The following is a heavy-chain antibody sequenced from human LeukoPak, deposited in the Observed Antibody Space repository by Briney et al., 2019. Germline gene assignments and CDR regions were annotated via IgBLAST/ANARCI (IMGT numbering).Heavy chain of an antibody. V-gene: IGHV1-69*05. D-gene: IGHD3-10*01. J-gene: IGHJ4*02. CDR3: TRGGEGSGHYSFDY. CDR1: GGTFSSYA. CDR2: IIPIFGTA. Sequence: GASVKVSCKASGGTFSSYAISWVRQAPGQGLEWMGGIIPIFGTANYAQKFQGRVTITTDESTSTAYMELSSLRSEDTAVYYCTRGGEGSGHYSFDYWGQGTLVTVSS.